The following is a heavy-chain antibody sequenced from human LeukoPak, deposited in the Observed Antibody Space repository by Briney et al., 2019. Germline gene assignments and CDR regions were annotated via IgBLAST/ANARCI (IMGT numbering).Heavy chain of an antibody. J-gene: IGHJ5*02. Sequence: SETLSLTCAVYGGSFSGYYWSWIREPPRKGLEWIGEINHSGSTNYNPSLKSRVTISVDTSKNQFSLKLSSVTAADTAVYYCARGIVWFDPWGQGTLVTVSS. CDR3: ARGIVWFDP. V-gene: IGHV4-34*01. CDR2: INHSGST. CDR1: GGSFSGYY. D-gene: IGHD3-16*02.